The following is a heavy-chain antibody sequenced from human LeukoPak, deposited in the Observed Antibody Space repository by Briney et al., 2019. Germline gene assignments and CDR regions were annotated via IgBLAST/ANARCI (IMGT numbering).Heavy chain of an antibody. D-gene: IGHD6-6*01. CDR2: IYHSGST. V-gene: IGHV4-30-2*01. J-gene: IGHJ2*01. CDR1: GGSISSGGYS. Sequence: SETLSLTCAVSGGSISSGGYSWSWIRQPPGKGLEWIGYIYHSGSTYYNPSLKSRVTISVDRSKNQFSLELSSVTAADTAVYYCARTSYSSSPGSWYFDLWGRGTLVTVSS. CDR3: ARTSYSSSPGSWYFDL.